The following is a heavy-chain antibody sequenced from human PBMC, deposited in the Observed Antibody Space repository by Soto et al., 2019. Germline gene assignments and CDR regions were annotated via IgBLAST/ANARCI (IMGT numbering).Heavy chain of an antibody. J-gene: IGHJ3*02. CDR2: IGGSGDWT. Sequence: GGSLRLSCAASGFTFNNYAMSWVRQAPGKGLEWVSAIGGSGDWTYYADSVKGRFTISRDNSKNTLSLQMISLRAEDTAVYYCTRSLVVPAAYHAFDIWGQGTMVTVSS. CDR3: TRSLVVPAAYHAFDI. CDR1: GFTFNNYA. V-gene: IGHV3-23*01. D-gene: IGHD2-2*01.